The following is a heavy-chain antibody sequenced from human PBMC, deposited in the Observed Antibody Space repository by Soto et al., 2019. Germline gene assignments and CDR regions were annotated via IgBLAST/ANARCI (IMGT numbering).Heavy chain of an antibody. Sequence: QVQLVQSGAEVKKPGSSVKVSCKASGGTFSSHAISWVRQAPGQGIEWMVGLIPIFGTANYAQKFQGRVTITADESTNTAYMDLSSLRSEDTAVYYCASPDAYKGYYNGMDVWGQGTTVTVSS. CDR3: ASPDAYKGYYNGMDV. V-gene: IGHV1-69*12. CDR1: GGTFSSHA. D-gene: IGHD1-1*01. CDR2: LIPIFGTA. J-gene: IGHJ6*02.